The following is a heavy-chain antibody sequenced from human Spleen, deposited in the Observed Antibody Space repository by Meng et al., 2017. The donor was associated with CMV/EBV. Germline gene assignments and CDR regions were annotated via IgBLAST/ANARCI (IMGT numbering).Heavy chain of an antibody. Sequence: GESLKISCAASGFTFSNAWMSWVRQAPGKGLEWVSVIYSGGSTYYADSVKGRFTISRDNSKNTLYLQMNSLRAEDTAVYYCARAHPDTAMVGGPEDYWGQGTLVTVSS. D-gene: IGHD5-18*01. CDR2: IYSGGST. CDR3: ARAHPDTAMVGGPEDY. J-gene: IGHJ4*02. V-gene: IGHV3-66*01. CDR1: GFTFSNAW.